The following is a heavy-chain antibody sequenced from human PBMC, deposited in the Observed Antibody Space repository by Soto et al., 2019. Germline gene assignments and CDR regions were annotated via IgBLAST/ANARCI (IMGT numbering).Heavy chain of an antibody. J-gene: IGHJ4*02. V-gene: IGHV1-18*01. CDR3: AREAAAGTLDY. CDR1: GGTFSSYA. Sequence: ASVKVSCKASGGTFSSYAISWVRQAPGQGLEWMGWISAYNGNTNHAQNLQGRVTVTTDTSTSTAYMELRSLRSDDTAVYYCAREAAAGTLDYWGQGTLVTVS. CDR2: ISAYNGNT. D-gene: IGHD6-13*01.